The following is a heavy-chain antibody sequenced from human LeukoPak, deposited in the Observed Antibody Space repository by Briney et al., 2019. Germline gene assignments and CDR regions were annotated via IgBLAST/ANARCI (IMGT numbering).Heavy chain of an antibody. CDR3: ARHSGLRSPFDP. J-gene: IGHJ5*02. CDR2: IYYSGNT. D-gene: IGHD3-3*01. Sequence: SETLSLTCTVSGGSISSSSYCWGWIRQPPGKGLEWTGSIYYSGNTYYNPSLKSRVTISVDTSKNQFSLKMSSVTAADTAVYYCARHSGLRSPFDPWGQGILVTVSS. CDR1: GGSISSSSYC. V-gene: IGHV4-39*01.